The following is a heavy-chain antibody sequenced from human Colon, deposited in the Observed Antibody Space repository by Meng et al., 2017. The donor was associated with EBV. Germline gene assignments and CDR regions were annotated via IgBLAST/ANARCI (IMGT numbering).Heavy chain of an antibody. CDR2: IYYSGST. D-gene: IGHD4-17*01. J-gene: IGHJ2*01. CDR3: ASLYGDSSVWYLDL. CDR1: GGSISSGNHY. V-gene: IGHV4-31*03. Sequence: QVQLQESGPGLVKPSXXXXXXCXVSGGSISSGNHYWSWIRQHPGKGLEYIGYIYYSGSTYYNPSLKSRVIISVDTSKNQFSLRLNSVTAADTAVYYCASLYGDSSVWYLDLWGRGTLVTVSS.